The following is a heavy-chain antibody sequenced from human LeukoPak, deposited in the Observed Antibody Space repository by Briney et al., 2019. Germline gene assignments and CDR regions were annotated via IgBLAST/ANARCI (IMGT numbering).Heavy chain of an antibody. CDR1: GGSISSSNW. V-gene: IGHV4-4*02. CDR2: IYHSGST. CDR3: ARVAVAGTVYFDY. Sequence: SETLSLTCAVSGGSISSSNWWSWVRQPPGKGLEWIGEIYHSGSTNYNPSLKSRVTISVDKSKNQFSLKLSSVNAADTAVYYCARVAVAGTVYFDYWGQGTLVTVSS. D-gene: IGHD6-19*01. J-gene: IGHJ4*02.